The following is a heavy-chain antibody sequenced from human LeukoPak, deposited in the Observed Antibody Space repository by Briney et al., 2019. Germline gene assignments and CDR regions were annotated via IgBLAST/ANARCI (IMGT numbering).Heavy chain of an antibody. CDR3: ANLMHPRYYYYYGMDV. CDR1: GFTFSSYG. Sequence: GGSLRLSCAASGFTFSSYGMPWVRQAPGKGLEWVAVISYDGSNKYYADSVKGRFTISRDNSKNTLYLQMNSLRAEDTAVYYCANLMHPRYYYYYGMDVWGQGTTVTVSS. J-gene: IGHJ6*02. V-gene: IGHV3-30*18. D-gene: IGHD2-8*01. CDR2: ISYDGSNK.